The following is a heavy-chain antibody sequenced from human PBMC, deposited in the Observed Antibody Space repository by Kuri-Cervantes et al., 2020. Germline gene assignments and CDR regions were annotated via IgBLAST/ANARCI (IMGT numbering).Heavy chain of an antibody. V-gene: IGHV3-48*04. D-gene: IGHD4-17*01. CDR1: GFTFSSYS. Sequence: GESLKISCAASGFTFSSYSMNWVRQAPGKGLEWVSYISSSSSTIYYADSVKGRFTISRDNAKNSLYLQMNSLRAEDTAVYYCARHNDYGDYGGLGYFDYWGQGTLVTVSS. CDR3: ARHNDYGDYGGLGYFDY. J-gene: IGHJ4*02. CDR2: ISSSSSTI.